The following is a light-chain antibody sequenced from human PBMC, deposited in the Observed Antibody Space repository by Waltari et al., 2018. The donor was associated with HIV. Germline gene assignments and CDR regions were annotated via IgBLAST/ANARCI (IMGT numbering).Light chain of an antibody. CDR2: KDS. Sequence: SYELTQPPSVSVSPGQTARITCSGDALPKQYAFWYQQKAGQAPVVVIYKDSERPSGIPERFSGSKSGNTASLTISGLQAEDEADFYCCSYAGDYTSIFGGGTKLTVL. J-gene: IGLJ2*01. V-gene: IGLV3-25*02. CDR3: CSYAGDYTSI. CDR1: ALPKQY.